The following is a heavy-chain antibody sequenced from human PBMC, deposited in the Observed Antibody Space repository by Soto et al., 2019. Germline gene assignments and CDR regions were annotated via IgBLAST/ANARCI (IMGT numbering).Heavy chain of an antibody. J-gene: IGHJ6*02. CDR3: ARGDYGDYWYYYGMDV. V-gene: IGHV4-34*01. D-gene: IGHD4-17*01. Sequence: SETLSLTCAVFGGSFSGYYWSWIRQPPGKGLEWIGEINHSGSTNDNPSLKSRVTISVDTSKNQFSLKLSSVTAADTAVYYCARGDYGDYWYYYGMDVWGQGTTVTVSS. CDR1: GGSFSGYY. CDR2: INHSGST.